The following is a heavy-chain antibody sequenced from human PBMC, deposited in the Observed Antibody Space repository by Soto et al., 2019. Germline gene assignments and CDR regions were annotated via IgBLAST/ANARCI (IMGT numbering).Heavy chain of an antibody. J-gene: IGHJ4*02. CDR3: VKARSGWYLYYFDY. Sequence: DVKLLESGGGLVQPGGSLRLSCAASGFIFNNYAMNWVRQATGKGLEWVSGISGSGGNTYYADSVKGRFAISRDKSNNTLYLQLSSLTAEDTAVYYCVKARSGWYLYYFDYWGQGTRVTVSS. D-gene: IGHD6-19*01. CDR1: GFIFNNYA. CDR2: ISGSGGNT. V-gene: IGHV3-23*01.